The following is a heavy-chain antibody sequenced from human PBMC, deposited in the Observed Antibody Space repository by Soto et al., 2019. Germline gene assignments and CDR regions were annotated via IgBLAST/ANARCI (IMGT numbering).Heavy chain of an antibody. CDR3: VREWVNPGFDP. V-gene: IGHV3-74*01. CDR2: INIDGSST. J-gene: IGHJ5*02. D-gene: IGHD1-26*01. Sequence: GGSLRLSCAASGFTFSGYWMHWVRQAPGKGLVWVSRINIDGSSTSYVDTVKGRFTISRDNAKNTLYLQMNSLRAEDTAVYYCVREWVNPGFDPWGQGTLVTVSS. CDR1: GFTFSGYW.